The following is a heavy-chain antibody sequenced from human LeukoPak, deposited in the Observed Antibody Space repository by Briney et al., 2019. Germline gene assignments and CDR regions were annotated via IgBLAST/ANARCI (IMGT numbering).Heavy chain of an antibody. CDR3: ARAHSSGWFD. D-gene: IGHD6-19*01. V-gene: IGHV4-34*01. CDR1: GGSFSGYY. CDR2: INHSGST. J-gene: IGHJ4*02. Sequence: PSETLSLTCAVYGGSFSGYYWGWIRQPPGKGLEWIGEINHSGSTNYNPSLKSRVTISVDTSKNQFSLKLSSVTAADTAVYYCARAHSSGWFDWGQGTLVTVSS.